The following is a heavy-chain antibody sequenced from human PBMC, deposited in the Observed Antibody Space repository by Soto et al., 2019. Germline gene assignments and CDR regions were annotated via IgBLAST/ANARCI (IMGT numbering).Heavy chain of an antibody. D-gene: IGHD4-4*01. Sequence: SETLSLTCTVSGGSISSYYWSWIRQPPGKGLEWIGYIYYSGSTNYNPSLKSRVTISVDTSKNQFSLKLSSVTAADTAVYYCARNGGLQAVDYWGQGTLVTVSS. V-gene: IGHV4-59*01. CDR2: IYYSGST. J-gene: IGHJ4*02. CDR3: ARNGGLQAVDY. CDR1: GGSISSYY.